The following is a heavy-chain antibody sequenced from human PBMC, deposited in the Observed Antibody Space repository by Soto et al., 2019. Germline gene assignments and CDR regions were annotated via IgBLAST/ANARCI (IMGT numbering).Heavy chain of an antibody. CDR3: ARSGEQWLSNWFDP. J-gene: IGHJ5*02. V-gene: IGHV3-23*01. Sequence: GGSLRLSCVASVFTFSTYAMSWARQAPGKGLEWVSCITGSGGSTFYADSVKGRFTISRDNSKSTLYLQMNSLRAEDTAVYYCARSGEQWLSNWFDPWGQGTLVTVSS. CDR2: ITGSGGST. D-gene: IGHD6-19*01. CDR1: VFTFSTYA.